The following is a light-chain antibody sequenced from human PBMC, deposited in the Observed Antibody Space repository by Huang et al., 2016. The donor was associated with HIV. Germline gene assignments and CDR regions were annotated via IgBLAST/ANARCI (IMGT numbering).Light chain of an antibody. CDR1: QSISKY. V-gene: IGKV1-39*01. Sequence: DIQMTQSPSSLSASVGDRVIITCRASQSISKYLNCYQQMPGKAPKLLIYGTSTLQSGVSSMFSGCGSGTDFTLTIRSLQPEDAAGYHCQQCYRIARTFGQGTLLEI. J-gene: IGKJ2*01. CDR2: GTS. CDR3: QQCYRIART.